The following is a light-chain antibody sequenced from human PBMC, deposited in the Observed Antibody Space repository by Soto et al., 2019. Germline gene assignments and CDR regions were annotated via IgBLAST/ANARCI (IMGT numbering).Light chain of an antibody. CDR1: QSVSSN. V-gene: IGKV3D-15*01. J-gene: IGKJ5*01. CDR2: GAS. CDR3: QQYNNWPPIP. Sequence: EIVMRQSPATLSVSPGERATLSFRASQSVSSNLAWYQQKPGQAPRLLIYGASSRATGIPDRFSGSGSGTEFTLTISSLQSEDFAVYFCQQYNNWPPIPFAQGTRLEIK.